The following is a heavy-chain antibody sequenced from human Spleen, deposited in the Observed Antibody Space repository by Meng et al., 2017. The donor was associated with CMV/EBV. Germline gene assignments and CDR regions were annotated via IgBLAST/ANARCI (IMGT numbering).Heavy chain of an antibody. D-gene: IGHD5-24*01. J-gene: IGHJ4*02. V-gene: IGHV3-11*01. CDR1: GFTFSDYY. CDR2: ISNYGATT. Sequence: AFGFTFSDYYMTWIRQAPGKGLEWVSYISNYGATTHYADSARGRFTISRDNAKNTLYLQMNSLGPEDTAVYYCARRQIHNYGLCFDYWGQGSLVTVSS. CDR3: ARRQIHNYGLCFDY.